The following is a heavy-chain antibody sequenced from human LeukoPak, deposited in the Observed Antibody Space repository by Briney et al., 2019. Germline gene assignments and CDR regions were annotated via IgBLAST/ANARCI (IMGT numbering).Heavy chain of an antibody. J-gene: IGHJ6*02. V-gene: IGHV4-34*01. Sequence: SETLSLTCAVYGGSFSGYYWSWIRQPPGKGLEWIGEINHSGSTNYNPSLKSRVTISVDTSKNQFSLKLSSVTAADTAVYYCARDGYKRRNYYGMDVWGQGTTVTVSS. D-gene: IGHD5-24*01. CDR1: GGSFSGYY. CDR3: ARDGYKRRNYYGMDV. CDR2: INHSGST.